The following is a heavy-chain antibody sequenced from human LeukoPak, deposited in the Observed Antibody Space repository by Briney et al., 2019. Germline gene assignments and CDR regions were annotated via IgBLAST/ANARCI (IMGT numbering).Heavy chain of an antibody. V-gene: IGHV1-69*05. J-gene: IGHJ5*02. CDR1: GGTFSSYA. CDR3: AREGEYCSSTSCYISLAQYNWFDP. Sequence: SVKVSCKASGGTFSSYAISWVRQAPGQGLEWMGGIIPIFGTANYAQKFQGRVTITTDESISTAYMELSRLRSDDTAVYYCAREGEYCSSTSCYISLAQYNWFDPWGQGTLVTVSS. CDR2: IIPIFGTA. D-gene: IGHD2-2*02.